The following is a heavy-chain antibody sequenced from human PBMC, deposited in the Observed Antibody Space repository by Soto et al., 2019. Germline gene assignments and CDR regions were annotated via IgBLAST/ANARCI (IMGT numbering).Heavy chain of an antibody. Sequence: GGSLRLSCAASGFTFSSYAVSWVRQAPGKGPEWISSISGSGSTIYYADSVKGRFTISRDNSKNTLYLQMSSLRAEDTAVYYCAKVFYYYDSSGYYYFDYWGQGPLVTVSS. CDR1: GFTFSSYA. D-gene: IGHD3-22*01. CDR3: AKVFYYYDSSGYYYFDY. V-gene: IGHV3-23*01. CDR2: ISGSGSTI. J-gene: IGHJ4*02.